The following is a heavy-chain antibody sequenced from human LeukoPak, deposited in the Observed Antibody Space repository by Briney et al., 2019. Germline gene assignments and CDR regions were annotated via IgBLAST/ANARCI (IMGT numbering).Heavy chain of an antibody. CDR1: GYTFTSYG. CDR2: ISVHNGNT. Sequence: GASVKVSCKASGYTFTSYGISWVRQAPGQGLEWMAWISVHNGNTNYAQKLQDRVTMTTDTSTSTAYMELRSLRFDDTAVYYCARGDSYGGFDSWGQGTLVTVSS. CDR3: ARGDSYGGFDS. V-gene: IGHV1-18*01. D-gene: IGHD5-18*01. J-gene: IGHJ4*02.